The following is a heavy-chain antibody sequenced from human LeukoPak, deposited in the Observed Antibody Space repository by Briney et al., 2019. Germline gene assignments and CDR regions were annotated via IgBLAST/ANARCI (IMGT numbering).Heavy chain of an antibody. J-gene: IGHJ4*02. Sequence: GGSLRLSCAASGFTFSSYSMTSVRQAPGKGLEWVSSITSRSNIFYADSVKGRFTISRDNAKNSLFLQMNSLRAEDKAVYYCARQPGAWHYWGQGTLVTVSS. CDR3: ARQPGAWHY. CDR2: ITSRSNI. V-gene: IGHV3-21*01. CDR1: GFTFSSYS. D-gene: IGHD1-26*01.